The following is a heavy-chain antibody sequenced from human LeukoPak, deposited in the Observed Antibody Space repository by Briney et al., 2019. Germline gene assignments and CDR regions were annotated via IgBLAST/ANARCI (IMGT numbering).Heavy chain of an antibody. V-gene: IGHV4-59*12. CDR1: GGSISSYY. D-gene: IGHD5-24*01. CDR3: ARVLSSGYNTATTFGY. Sequence: SETLSLTCTVSGGSISSYYWSWIRQPPGKGLEWIGYIYYSGSTNYNPSLKSRVTISVDTSKNQFSLKLSSVTAADTAVYYCARVLSSGYNTATTFGYWGQGTLVTVSS. J-gene: IGHJ4*02. CDR2: IYYSGST.